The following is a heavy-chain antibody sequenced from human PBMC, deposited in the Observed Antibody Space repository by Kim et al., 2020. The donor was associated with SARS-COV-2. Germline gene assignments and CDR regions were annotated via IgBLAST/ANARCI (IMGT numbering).Heavy chain of an antibody. J-gene: IGHJ4*02. CDR2: ISWNSGSI. V-gene: IGHV3-9*01. CDR3: APLDSLGD. Sequence: GGSLRLSCAASGFTFDDYAMHWVRQAPGKGLEWVSGISWNSGSIGYADSVKGRFTISRDNAKNSLYLQMNSLRAEDTALYYCAPLDSLGDWGQGTLVTVSS. CDR1: GFTFDDYA. D-gene: IGHD2-21*01.